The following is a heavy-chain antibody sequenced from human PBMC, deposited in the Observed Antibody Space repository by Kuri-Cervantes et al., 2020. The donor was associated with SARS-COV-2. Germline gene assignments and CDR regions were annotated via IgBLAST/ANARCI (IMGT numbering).Heavy chain of an antibody. Sequence: GSLRLSCAVSGVSVTGGTYYWGWIRQPPGKGLEWIGSIYYSGSTYYNPSLKSRVTISVDTSKNQFSLKLSSVTAADTAVYYCARHMAGAHDAFDIWGQGTMVTVSS. D-gene: IGHD6-19*01. CDR2: IYYSGST. J-gene: IGHJ3*02. CDR1: GVSVTGGTYY. V-gene: IGHV4-39*01. CDR3: ARHMAGAHDAFDI.